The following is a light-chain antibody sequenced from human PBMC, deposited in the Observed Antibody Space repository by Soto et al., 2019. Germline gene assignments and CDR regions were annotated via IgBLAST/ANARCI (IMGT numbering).Light chain of an antibody. J-gene: IGLJ1*01. CDR1: NSNIGVGYD. V-gene: IGLV1-40*01. CDR2: TNN. CDR3: QSYDSRLSAYV. Sequence: QSVLTQPPSVSGAPGQRVTISCTGSNSNIGVGYDVHWYLQLPGTAPKLLVYTNNNRPSGVPDRFSGSKSGTSASLAITGLQAEDEADYYRQSYDSRLSAYVFGTGTKVTVL.